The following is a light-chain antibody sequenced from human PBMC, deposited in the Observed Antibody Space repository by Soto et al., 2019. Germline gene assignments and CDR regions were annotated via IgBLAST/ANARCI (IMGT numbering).Light chain of an antibody. V-gene: IGKV3-20*01. Sequence: VLTQSPGTLSLSPGERATLSCRASQIVSGNFLAWCQQIPGQTPRLLIYGASSRATGIPERISGSGSGTDFTLTINRLEPEDFAVYYCQQYGDSPLTFGGGTKLEMK. CDR2: GAS. CDR1: QIVSGNF. CDR3: QQYGDSPLT. J-gene: IGKJ4*01.